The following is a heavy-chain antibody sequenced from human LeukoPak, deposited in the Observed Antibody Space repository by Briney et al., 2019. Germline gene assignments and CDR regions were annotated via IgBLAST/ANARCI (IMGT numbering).Heavy chain of an antibody. CDR1: GGSLSTNY. D-gene: IGHD6-25*01. CDR3: ARDDGLSDWFDP. V-gene: IGHV4-4*07. Sequence: SETLSLTCSVSGGSLSTNYWSWIRQPAGKGLEWIGRIYISGSSNYNASLKRRVTMSVDTAKNQFSLKLRSVTAADTAVYYCARDDGLSDWFDPWGQGILVTVSS. J-gene: IGHJ5*02. CDR2: IYISGSS.